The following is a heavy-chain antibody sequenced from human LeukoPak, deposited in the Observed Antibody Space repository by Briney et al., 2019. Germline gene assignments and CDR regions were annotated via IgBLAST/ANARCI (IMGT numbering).Heavy chain of an antibody. J-gene: IGHJ4*02. CDR2: ISSSSSYI. CDR3: ARPRGYSYGSDFDY. D-gene: IGHD5-18*01. Sequence: MTGGSLRLSCAASGFTFSSYEMNWVRQAPGKGMEWVSSISSSSSYIYCADSVKGRFTISRDNAKNSLYLQMNSLRGEDTAVYYCARPRGYSYGSDFDYWGQGTLVTVSS. CDR1: GFTFSSYE. V-gene: IGHV3-21*01.